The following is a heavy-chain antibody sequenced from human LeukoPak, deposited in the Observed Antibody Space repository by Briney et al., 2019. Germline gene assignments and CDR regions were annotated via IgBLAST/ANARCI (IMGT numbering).Heavy chain of an antibody. CDR1: GGSISSYY. J-gene: IGHJ6*03. CDR2: IYTSGSA. V-gene: IGHV4-4*09. Sequence: PSETLSLTCTVSGGSISSYYWSWIRQPPGKGLEWIGYIYTSGSANYNPSLKSRVTISVDTSKNQFSLKLSSVTAADTAVYYCARQRRGTAVAGTGYCMDVWGKGTTVTVSS. CDR3: ARQRRGTAVAGTGYCMDV. D-gene: IGHD6-19*01.